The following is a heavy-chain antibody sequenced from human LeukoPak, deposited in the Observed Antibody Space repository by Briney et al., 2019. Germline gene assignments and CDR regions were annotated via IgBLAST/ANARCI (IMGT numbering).Heavy chain of an antibody. CDR2: INHSRNT. J-gene: IGHJ4*02. V-gene: IGHV4-34*01. CDR3: ARARRDSGYYNVDY. D-gene: IGHD3-3*01. Sequence: YYWSWIRQPPGKGLEWIGEINHSRNTNYNPSLKSRVTISVDTSKNQFSLKVSSVTAADTAVYYCARARRDSGYYNVDYWGQGALVTVSS. CDR1: YY.